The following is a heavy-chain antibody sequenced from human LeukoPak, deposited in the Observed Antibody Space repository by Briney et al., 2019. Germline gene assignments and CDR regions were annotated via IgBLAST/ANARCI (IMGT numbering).Heavy chain of an antibody. Sequence: GGSLRLSCAASGFTFSSYAMSWVRQAPGKGLEWVSAISGSGGSTYYADSVKGRFTISRDNSKNTLYLQMNSLRAEDTAVYYCAKDHDYVWGSYRYYFDYWGQGTLGTVSS. CDR3: AKDHDYVWGSYRYYFDY. J-gene: IGHJ4*02. CDR1: GFTFSSYA. CDR2: ISGSGGST. D-gene: IGHD3-16*01. V-gene: IGHV3-23*01.